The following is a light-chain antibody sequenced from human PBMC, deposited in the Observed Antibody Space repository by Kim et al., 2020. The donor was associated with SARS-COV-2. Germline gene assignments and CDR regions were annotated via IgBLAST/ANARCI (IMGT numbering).Light chain of an antibody. V-gene: IGLV3-21*03. CDR3: QVWDSSSDHVV. Sequence: ARGKTAKITCGGNNIGSKSVHWYQQEPGQAPVLVVYDDSDRPSGIPERFSGSNSGNTATLTISRVEAGDEADYYCQVWDSSSDHVVFGGGTQLTVL. CDR2: DDS. J-gene: IGLJ2*01. CDR1: NIGSKS.